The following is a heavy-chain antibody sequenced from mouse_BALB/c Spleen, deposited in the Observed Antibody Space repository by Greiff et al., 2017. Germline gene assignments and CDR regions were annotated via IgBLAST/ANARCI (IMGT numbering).Heavy chain of an antibody. J-gene: IGHJ2*01. Sequence: VQLQQSGPELVKPGASVKMSCKASGYTFTSYYIHWVKQRPGQGLEWIGWIYPGDGSTKYNEKFKGKTTLTADKSSSTAYMLLSSLTSEDSAIYFCAKEGFPRYGFDYWGQGTTLTVSS. CDR1: GYTFTSYY. CDR2: IYPGDGST. CDR3: AKEGFPRYGFDY. D-gene: IGHD2-14*01. V-gene: IGHV1S56*01.